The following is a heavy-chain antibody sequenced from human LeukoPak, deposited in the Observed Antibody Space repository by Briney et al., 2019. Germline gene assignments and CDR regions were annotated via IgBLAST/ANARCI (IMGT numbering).Heavy chain of an antibody. J-gene: IGHJ5*02. V-gene: IGHV4-59*01. CDR2: IYYSGST. CDR1: GGSISSYY. Sequence: PSETLSLTCTVSGGSISSYYWSWIRQPPGKGLEWIGYIYYSGSTNYNPSLKSRVTISVDTSKNQFSLKLRSVTAADTAVYYWARLRIGWFDPWGQGTLVTVSS. CDR3: ARLRIGWFDP.